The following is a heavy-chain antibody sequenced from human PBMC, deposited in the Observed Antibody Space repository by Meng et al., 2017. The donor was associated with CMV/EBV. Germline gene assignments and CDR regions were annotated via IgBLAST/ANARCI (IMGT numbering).Heavy chain of an antibody. CDR2: ISWDGGST. CDR3: AKGPGENWFDP. D-gene: IGHD3-10*01. Sequence: EGQRVECGGVLVQPGGSLRLSCAASGFTFDDYPMQWVRQAPGKGLEWVALISWDGGSTYYADSVKGRFTISRDNSKNSLYLQMNSLRTEDTALYYCAKGPGENWFDPWGQGTLVTVSS. V-gene: IGHV3-43*01. CDR1: GFTFDDYP. J-gene: IGHJ5*02.